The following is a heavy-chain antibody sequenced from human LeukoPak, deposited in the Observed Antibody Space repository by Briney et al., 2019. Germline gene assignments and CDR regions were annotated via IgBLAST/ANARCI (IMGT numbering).Heavy chain of an antibody. CDR2: IYSSAST. J-gene: IGHJ4*02. D-gene: IGHD3-10*01. CDR1: GGSISSSSYY. Sequence: SETLSLTCTVSGGSISSSSYYWGWIRQPPGKGLEWIGSIYSSASTYYNPSLKSRVTISVDTSKNQSSLKLSSVTAADTAVYYCARGVGSGSYYNLHSRGFDYWGQGTLVTVSS. V-gene: IGHV4-39*07. CDR3: ARGVGSGSYYNLHSRGFDY.